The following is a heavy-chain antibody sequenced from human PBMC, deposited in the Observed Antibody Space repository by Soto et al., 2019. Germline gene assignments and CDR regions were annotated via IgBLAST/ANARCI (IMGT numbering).Heavy chain of an antibody. Sequence: QLQLQESGPGLVKPWETLSLTCTVSGDSISSSNYFWGWIRQPPGKGLEWIGTIFYSGSTYYNPSLKCRVTSSVDTSKNQFSLGLISVPAADRALYYCARRYGWLYFDYWGQGSLVTVSS. CDR2: IFYSGST. CDR3: ARRYGWLYFDY. CDR1: GDSISSSNYF. V-gene: IGHV4-39*01. D-gene: IGHD6-19*01. J-gene: IGHJ4*02.